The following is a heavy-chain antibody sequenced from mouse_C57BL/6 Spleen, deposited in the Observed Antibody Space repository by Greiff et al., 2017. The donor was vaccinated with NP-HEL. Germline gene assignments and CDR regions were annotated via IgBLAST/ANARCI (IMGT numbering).Heavy chain of an antibody. Sequence: DVMLVESGGGLVQPGGSLKLSCAASGFTFSDYYMYWVRQTPEKRLEWVAYISNGGGSTYYPDTVKGRFTISRDNAKNTLYLQMSRLKSEDTAMYYCARRGSSGYGAMDYWGQGTSVTVSS. V-gene: IGHV5-12*01. CDR1: GFTFSDYY. CDR3: ARRGSSGYGAMDY. D-gene: IGHD3-2*02. CDR2: ISNGGGST. J-gene: IGHJ4*01.